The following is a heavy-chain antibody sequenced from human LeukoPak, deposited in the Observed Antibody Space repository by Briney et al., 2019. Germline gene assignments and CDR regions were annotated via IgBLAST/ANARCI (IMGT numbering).Heavy chain of an antibody. Sequence: ASVKVSCKASGYTFTVYYMHWVRQAPGQGLEWMGWINPNSGGTNYAQKFQGRVTMTRDTSISTAYMELSRLRSDDTAVYYCARDYDSSGYYYGWGQGTLVTVSS. V-gene: IGHV1-2*02. CDR3: ARDYDSSGYYYG. J-gene: IGHJ4*02. CDR2: INPNSGGT. CDR1: GYTFTVYY. D-gene: IGHD3-22*01.